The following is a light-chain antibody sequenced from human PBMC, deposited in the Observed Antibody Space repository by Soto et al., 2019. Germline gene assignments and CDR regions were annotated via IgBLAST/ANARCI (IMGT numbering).Light chain of an antibody. CDR2: EVS. Sequence: QSALTQPASVSGSPGQSITISCTGTSSDVGGYNYVSWYQQHPGKAPQLLIYEVSNRPSGVSNRFSGPQSGNTASLTISGPPGEQPVGFCCSSYTSSSTLVVFGGGTQLTVL. J-gene: IGLJ2*01. CDR3: SSYTSSSTLVV. V-gene: IGLV2-14*01. CDR1: SSDVGGYNY.